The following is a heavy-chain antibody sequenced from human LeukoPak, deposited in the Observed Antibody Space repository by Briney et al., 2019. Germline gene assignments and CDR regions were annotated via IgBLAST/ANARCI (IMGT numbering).Heavy chain of an antibody. CDR2: ISSSGSTI. V-gene: IGHV3-48*03. CDR3: ARGQWLEARSPDFDY. Sequence: GGSLRLSCAASGFTFSSHEMNWVRQAPGKGLEWVSYISSSGSTIYYADSVKGRFTISRDNAKNSLYLQMNSLRAEDTAVYYCARGQWLEARSPDFDYWGQGTLVTVSS. D-gene: IGHD6-19*01. CDR1: GFTFSSHE. J-gene: IGHJ4*02.